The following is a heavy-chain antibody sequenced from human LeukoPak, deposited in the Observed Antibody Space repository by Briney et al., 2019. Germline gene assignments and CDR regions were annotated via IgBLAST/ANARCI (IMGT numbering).Heavy chain of an antibody. Sequence: PGGSLRFSCAASGFTLRDYYMTWVRQAPGKGLEWLSYIRASGDDMFYADSVRGRFTISRDTAKNSLYLQMNSLRAEDTALYFCARSSGGTHLDYWGQGPLVAVSS. CDR2: IRASGDDM. CDR1: GFTLRDYY. J-gene: IGHJ4*02. D-gene: IGHD2-15*01. V-gene: IGHV3-11*01. CDR3: ARSSGGTHLDY.